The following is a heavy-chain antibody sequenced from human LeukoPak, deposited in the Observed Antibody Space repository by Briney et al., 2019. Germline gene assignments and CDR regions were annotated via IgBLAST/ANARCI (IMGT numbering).Heavy chain of an antibody. V-gene: IGHV3-21*01. CDR2: ISTSSSYI. J-gene: IGHJ3*02. CDR1: GFTFSSYS. CDR3: ARGYGEYSRSSDDAFDI. D-gene: IGHD6-6*01. Sequence: GGSLRLSCAASGFTFSSYSMNWVRQAPGKGLEWVSSISTSSSYIYYADSVKGRFTISRDNAKNSLYLQMNSLRAEDTAVYYCARGYGEYSRSSDDAFDISGQGTMVTVSS.